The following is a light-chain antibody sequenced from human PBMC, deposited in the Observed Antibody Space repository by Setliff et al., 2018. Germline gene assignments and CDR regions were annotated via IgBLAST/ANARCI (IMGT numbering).Light chain of an antibody. Sequence: SYELTQPPSVPVAPGKMARITCGGNNIGGKSVNWYQQKPGQAPVLVIYYDSDRPSGIPERFFGSNSGNTATLTISRVEAGDEADYYCQVWDSGSEHDVFGTGTKVTVL. CDR1: NIGGKS. CDR3: QVWDSGSEHDV. J-gene: IGLJ1*01. CDR2: YDS. V-gene: IGLV3-21*04.